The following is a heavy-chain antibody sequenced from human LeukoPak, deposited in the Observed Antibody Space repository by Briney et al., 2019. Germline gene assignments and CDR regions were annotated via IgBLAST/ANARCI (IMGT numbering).Heavy chain of an antibody. CDR1: GYTFTSYD. CDR2: MNPNSGNT. V-gene: IGHV1-8*01. J-gene: IGHJ4*02. Sequence: ASVKVSCKASGYTFTSYDINWVRQATGQGLEWMGWMNPNSGNTGYAQKFQGRVTMTRNTSISTAYMELSSLRSEDTAVYYCARGQKARLWFGELFRVLGYYFDYWGQGTLVTVSS. D-gene: IGHD3-10*01. CDR3: ARGQKARLWFGELFRVLGYYFDY.